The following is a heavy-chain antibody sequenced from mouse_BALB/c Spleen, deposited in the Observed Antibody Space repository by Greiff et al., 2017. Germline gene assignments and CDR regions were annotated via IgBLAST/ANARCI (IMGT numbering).Heavy chain of an antibody. J-gene: IGHJ2*01. D-gene: IGHD2-3*01. V-gene: IGHV1-69*02. CDR3: ARGWYYFDY. CDR2: IDPSDSYT. CDR1: GYTFTSYW. Sequence: VQPQQPGAELVKPGASVKLSCKASGYTFTSYWMHWVKQRPGQGLEWIGEIDPSDSYTNYNQKFKGKATLTVDKSSSTAYMQLSSLTSEDTAVYYCARGWYYFDYWGQGTTLTVSS.